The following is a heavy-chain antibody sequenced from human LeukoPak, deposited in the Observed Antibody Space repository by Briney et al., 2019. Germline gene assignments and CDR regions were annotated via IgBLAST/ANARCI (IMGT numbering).Heavy chain of an antibody. CDR3: VKGFVLPTYYFNC. CDR2: IIVSGDGT. D-gene: IGHD2/OR15-2a*01. V-gene: IGHV3-23*01. CDR1: CFTFSNYY. J-gene: IGHJ4*02. Sequence: PGGYLRLSCATSCFTFSNYYMMWVLQAPGKRLVWGSSIIVSGDGTNYAASMRGWFTISRDNSENTLYRQLNRRRAKDTAVYLCVKGFVLPTYYFNCGGQGTLVSVSP.